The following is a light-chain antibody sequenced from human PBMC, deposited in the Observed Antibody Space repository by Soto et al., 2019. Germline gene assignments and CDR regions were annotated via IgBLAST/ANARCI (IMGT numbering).Light chain of an antibody. Sequence: DIQMTQSPSTLPASVGDRVTITCRASQSISSWLAWYQQKPGKAPKLLIYDASSWESGVPSRFSGSGSGTEITLTISSLQPDDFATYYCQQYNSYSPWTFGQGTKVDIK. CDR3: QQYNSYSPWT. CDR2: DAS. V-gene: IGKV1-5*01. J-gene: IGKJ1*01. CDR1: QSISSW.